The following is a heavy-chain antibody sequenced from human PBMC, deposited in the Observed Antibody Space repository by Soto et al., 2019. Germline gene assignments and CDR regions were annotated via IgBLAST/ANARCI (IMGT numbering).Heavy chain of an antibody. J-gene: IGHJ4*02. CDR2: IDPSDSYT. CDR3: TRHTGYDSSLDY. V-gene: IGHV5-10-1*01. Sequence: GEYLKISCQGSGYTFTGHWISWVRQMPGKGLEWMGRIDPSDSYTDYSPTVQGHVTMSADKSINTAYLQWSSLQASDTAVYYCTRHTGYDSSLDYWGQGTLVTV. D-gene: IGHD5-12*01. CDR1: GYTFTGHW.